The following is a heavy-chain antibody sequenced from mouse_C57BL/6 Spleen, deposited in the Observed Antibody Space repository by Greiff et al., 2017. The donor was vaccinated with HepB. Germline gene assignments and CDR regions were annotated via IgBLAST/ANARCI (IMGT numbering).Heavy chain of an antibody. Sequence: VQLKQSGGGLVKPGGSLKLSCAASGFTFSDYGMHWVRQAPEKGLEWVAYISSGSSTIYYADTVKGRFTISRDNAKNTLFLQMTSLRSEDTAMYYCARALYYGNLYAMDYWGQGTSVTVSS. CDR1: GFTFSDYG. CDR2: ISSGSSTI. J-gene: IGHJ4*01. V-gene: IGHV5-17*01. CDR3: ARALYYGNLYAMDY. D-gene: IGHD2-1*01.